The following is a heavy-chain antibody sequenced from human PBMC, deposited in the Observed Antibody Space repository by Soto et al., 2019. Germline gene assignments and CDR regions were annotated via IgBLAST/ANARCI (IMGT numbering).Heavy chain of an antibody. CDR1: GFTFDDYA. CDR3: AKDILGDFWSGIPLY. V-gene: IGHV3-9*01. J-gene: IGHJ4*02. CDR2: ISWNSGSI. D-gene: IGHD3-3*01. Sequence: EVQLVESGGGLVQPGRSLRLSCAASGFTFDDYAMHWVRQAPGKGLEWVSGISWNSGSIGYADSVKGRFTISRDNAKNSLYLQMNSLRAEDTALYYCAKDILGDFWSGIPLYWGQRTLVTVSS.